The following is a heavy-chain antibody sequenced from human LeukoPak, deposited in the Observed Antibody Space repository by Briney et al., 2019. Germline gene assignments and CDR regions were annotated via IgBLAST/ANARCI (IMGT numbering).Heavy chain of an antibody. J-gene: IGHJ4*02. CDR1: GGTFSSYA. CDR2: IIPIFGTA. Sequence: SVKVSCEASGGTFSSYAISWVRQAPGQGLEWMGGIIPIFGTANYAQKFQGRVTITADESTSTAYMELSSLRSEDTAVYYCARDATYQLLYAYYWGQGTLVTVSS. CDR3: ARDATYQLLYAYY. V-gene: IGHV1-69*13. D-gene: IGHD2-2*02.